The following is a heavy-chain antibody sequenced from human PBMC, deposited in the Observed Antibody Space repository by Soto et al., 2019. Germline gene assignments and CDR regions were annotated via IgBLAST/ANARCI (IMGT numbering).Heavy chain of an antibody. CDR2: IYPGDSDT. D-gene: IGHD3-22*01. CDR1: YW. J-gene: IGHJ4*02. Sequence: YWSWIRQHPGKGLEWMGIIYPGDSDTRYSPSFQGQVTISADKSISTAYLQWSSLKASDTAMYYCASPGSGYYYSFDHWGQGTLVTVSS. V-gene: IGHV5-51*01. CDR3: ASPGSGYYYSFDH.